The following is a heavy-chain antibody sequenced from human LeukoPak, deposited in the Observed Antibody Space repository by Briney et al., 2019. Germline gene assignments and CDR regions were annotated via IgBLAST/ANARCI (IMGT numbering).Heavy chain of an antibody. Sequence: SETLSLTCTVSGGSISSSSYYWGWIRQPPGKGLEWIGSIYYSGSTYYNPSLKSRVTISVDTSKNQFSLKLSSVTAADTAVYYCARLDSSGSIDYWGQGTLVTVSS. J-gene: IGHJ4*02. CDR3: ARLDSSGSIDY. V-gene: IGHV4-39*01. D-gene: IGHD3-22*01. CDR1: GGSISSSSYY. CDR2: IYYSGST.